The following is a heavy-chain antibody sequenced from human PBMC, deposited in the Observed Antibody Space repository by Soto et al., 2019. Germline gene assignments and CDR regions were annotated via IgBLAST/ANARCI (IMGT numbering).Heavy chain of an antibody. V-gene: IGHV3-7*04. Sequence: PGGSLRLSCAASGFSFSRYWMSWVRQAPGKGLERVANIKRDGSEKYYVDSVKGRFTISRDNAKNTLYLQMNSLTVEDTEVYYCARATSSTSGAIDYWGQGTLVTVSS. CDR3: ARATSSTSGAIDY. CDR2: IKRDGSEK. D-gene: IGHD2-2*01. CDR1: GFSFSRYW. J-gene: IGHJ4*02.